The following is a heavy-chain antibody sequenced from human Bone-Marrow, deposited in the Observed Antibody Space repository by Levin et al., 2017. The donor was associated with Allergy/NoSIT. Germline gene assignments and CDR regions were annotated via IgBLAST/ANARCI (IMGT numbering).Heavy chain of an antibody. V-gene: IGHV5-51*01. CDR3: ARGNYDFWSGYYHSFDY. CDR2: VYPTDSSA. D-gene: IGHD3-3*01. CDR1: GYTFTNHW. Sequence: KVSCKGSGYTFTNHWIGWVRQVPGKGLEWMGIVYPTDSSATYGPSFQGQVTMSVDKSINTAYLQWSSLQASDTAIYYCARGNYDFWSGYYHSFDYWGQGTLVTVSS. J-gene: IGHJ4*02.